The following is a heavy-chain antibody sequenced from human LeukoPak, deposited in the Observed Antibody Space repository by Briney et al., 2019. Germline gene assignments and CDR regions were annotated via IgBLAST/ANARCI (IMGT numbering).Heavy chain of an antibody. Sequence: GESLKISCKGSGNRFHAYLIAWARQIPGKGLEWMRTNFPDESDTRSSPSFEGQVTISADKSVRTAYLQWSSLKASDTSMYYCARPNITSYYDSRGYDAFDVWGQGTMVTVSS. V-gene: IGHV5-51*01. CDR1: GNRFHAYL. J-gene: IGHJ3*01. CDR3: ARPNITSYYDSRGYDAFDV. D-gene: IGHD3-22*01. CDR2: NFPDESDT.